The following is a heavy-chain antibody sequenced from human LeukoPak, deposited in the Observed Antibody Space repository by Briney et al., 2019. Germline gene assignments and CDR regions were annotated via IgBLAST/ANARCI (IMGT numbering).Heavy chain of an antibody. Sequence: ASVKVSCKASGYTFTSYAMHWVRQAPGQRLEWMGWINAGNGNTKYSQKFQGRVTITRDTSASTAYMELSSLRSEDTAVYYCARVLRNYYDSSGYFCWGQGTLVTVSS. CDR2: INAGNGNT. CDR1: GYTFTSYA. CDR3: ARVLRNYYDSSGYFC. D-gene: IGHD3-22*01. J-gene: IGHJ4*02. V-gene: IGHV1-3*01.